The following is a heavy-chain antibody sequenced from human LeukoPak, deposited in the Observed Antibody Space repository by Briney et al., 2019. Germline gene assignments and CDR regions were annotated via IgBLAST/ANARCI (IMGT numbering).Heavy chain of an antibody. J-gene: IGHJ3*02. CDR1: RFTFTDYY. CDR3: GRDFGLIGTKRSFDI. Sequence: TPRLSSAASRFTFTDYYMGWIRQAPGKGLEWVSYISGSGSTIYYADSVKGRFTISRDNAKNSLYLEINSLRAEDTAVYYCGRDFGLIGTKRSFDIWGQGTMVTVSS. CDR2: ISGSGSTI. D-gene: IGHD1-7*01. V-gene: IGHV3-11*01.